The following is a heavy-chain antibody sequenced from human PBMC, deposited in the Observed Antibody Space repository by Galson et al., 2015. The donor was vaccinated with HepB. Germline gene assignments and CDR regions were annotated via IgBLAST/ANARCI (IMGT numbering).Heavy chain of an antibody. J-gene: IGHJ5*02. V-gene: IGHV1-69*13. CDR3: ARLFERGKATWFDP. CDR1: GGIFSKYA. D-gene: IGHD3-10*01. CDR2: LIPIFGAV. Sequence: SVKVSCKASGGIFSKYAIVWVRQAPGQGLEWMGGLIPIFGAVKYAQKFQGRIPITADESTSTAYMELSSLTAADTAVYYCARLFERGKATWFDPWGQGTLVTVSS.